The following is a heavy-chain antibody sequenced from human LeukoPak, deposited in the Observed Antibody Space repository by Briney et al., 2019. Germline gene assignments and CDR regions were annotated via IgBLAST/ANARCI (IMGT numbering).Heavy chain of an antibody. CDR1: GFTFSSYT. D-gene: IGHD6-13*01. Sequence: LSGGSLRLSCAASGFTFSSYTMHWVRQAPGKGLEWVALISYDGSNKYYADSVKGRFTISRDNSRNTLYLQMNSLRAEDTALYYCATDSSPDYWGQGTQVTVSS. J-gene: IGHJ4*02. CDR3: ATDSSPDY. V-gene: IGHV3-30*04. CDR2: ISYDGSNK.